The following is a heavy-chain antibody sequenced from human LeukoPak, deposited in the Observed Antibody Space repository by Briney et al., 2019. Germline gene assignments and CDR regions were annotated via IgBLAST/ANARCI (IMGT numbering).Heavy chain of an antibody. V-gene: IGHV4-61*02. CDR2: IYTSGST. CDR3: APPEGIGP. Sequence: SQTLSLTCTVSGGSISNGSYYWSWIRQPAGKGLEWIGRIYTSGSTNYNPSLKSRVTISVDTSKNQFSLKLSSVSAADTAVYYCAPPEGIGPWGQGTLGTVSS. CDR1: GGSISNGSYY. J-gene: IGHJ5*02. D-gene: IGHD1-14*01.